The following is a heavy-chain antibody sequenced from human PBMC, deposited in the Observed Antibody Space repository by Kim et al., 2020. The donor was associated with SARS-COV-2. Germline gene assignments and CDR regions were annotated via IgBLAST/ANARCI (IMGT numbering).Heavy chain of an antibody. CDR2: IYYSGST. CDR1: GGSISSSSYY. D-gene: IGHD3-9*01. V-gene: IGHV4-39*01. J-gene: IGHJ4*02. CDR3: ARYGGILTGYFVY. Sequence: SETLSLTCTVSGGSISSSSYYWGWIRQPPGKGLEWIGSIYYSGSTYYNPSLKSRVTISVDTSKNQFSLKLSSVTAADTAVYYCARYGGILTGYFVYWGQGTLVTVSS.